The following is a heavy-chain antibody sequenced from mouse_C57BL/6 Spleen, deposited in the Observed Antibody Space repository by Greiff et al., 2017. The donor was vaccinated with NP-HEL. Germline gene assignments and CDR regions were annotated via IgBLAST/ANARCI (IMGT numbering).Heavy chain of an antibody. CDR1: GYTFTSYD. CDR3: ARSGSTYAMDY. D-gene: IGHD3-1*01. CDR2: FYPRDGST. J-gene: IGHJ4*01. Sequence: QVQLKESGPELVKPGASVKLSCKASGYTFTSYDINWVKQRPGQGLEWIGWFYPRDGSTKYNEKFKGKATLTVDTSSSTAYMELHSLTSEDSAVYFCARSGSTYAMDYWGQGTSVTVSS. V-gene: IGHV1-85*01.